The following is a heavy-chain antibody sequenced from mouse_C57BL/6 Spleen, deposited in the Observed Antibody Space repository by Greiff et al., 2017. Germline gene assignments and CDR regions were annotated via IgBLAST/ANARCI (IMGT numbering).Heavy chain of an antibody. CDR3: ARAYPRGAMDY. D-gene: IGHD2-10*01. CDR2: ISSGSSTI. CDR1: GFTFSDYG. Sequence: EVKVVESGGGLVKPGGSLKLSCAASGFTFSDYGMHWVRQAPEKGLEWVAYISSGSSTIYYADTVKGRFTISRDNAKNTLFLQMTSLRSEDTAMYYCARAYPRGAMDYWGQGTSVTVSS. V-gene: IGHV5-17*01. J-gene: IGHJ4*01.